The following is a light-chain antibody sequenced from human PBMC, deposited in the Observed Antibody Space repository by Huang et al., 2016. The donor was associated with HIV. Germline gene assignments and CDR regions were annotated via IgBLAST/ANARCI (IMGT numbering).Light chain of an antibody. CDR3: QQYGGSPLFT. CDR2: SAS. Sequence: EIVLTQSPGTLSLSPGERAALSCRASQRLSSSSLAWYQQKPGQAPSLLIYSASNRATGIPDKFSGSGSVTGFTLIIGRLEAEDSAVYYCQQYGGSPLFTFGPGTKLEIK. J-gene: IGKJ3*01. CDR1: QRLSSSS. V-gene: IGKV3-20*01.